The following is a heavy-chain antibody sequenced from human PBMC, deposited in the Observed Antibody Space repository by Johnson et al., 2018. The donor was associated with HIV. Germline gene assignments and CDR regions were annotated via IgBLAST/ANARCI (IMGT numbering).Heavy chain of an antibody. CDR1: GFTFSSYG. D-gene: IGHD6-13*01. V-gene: IGHV3-30*02. Sequence: QVQLVESGGGLVQPGGSLRLSCAASGFTFSSYGMHWVRQAPGKGLAWVAFIRYDGSNKYYADSVKGRFTISRDNSKNTLYLQMNSLRAEDTAVYYCAKDWARIAAAQFDIWGQGTMVTVSS. J-gene: IGHJ3*02. CDR2: IRYDGSNK. CDR3: AKDWARIAAAQFDI.